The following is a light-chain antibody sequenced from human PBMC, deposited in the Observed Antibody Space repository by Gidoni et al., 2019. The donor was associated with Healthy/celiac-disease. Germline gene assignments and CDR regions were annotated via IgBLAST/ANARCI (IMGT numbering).Light chain of an antibody. CDR1: SSDVGGYNY. CDR3: SSYTSSSTLGV. J-gene: IGLJ3*02. CDR2: DVR. V-gene: IGLV2-14*01. Sequence: QSALTPPDSVSGSPGQSLTLSCTGTSSDVGGYNYVSWSQQHPGNAPKLMIYDVRNRPSGVSNRFSGSKSGNTASLTISGLQAEDEADYYCSSYTSSSTLGVFGGGTKLTVL.